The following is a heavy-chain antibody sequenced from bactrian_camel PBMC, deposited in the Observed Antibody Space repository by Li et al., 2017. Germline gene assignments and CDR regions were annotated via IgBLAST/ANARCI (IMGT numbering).Heavy chain of an antibody. V-gene: IGHV3-2*01. J-gene: IGHJ4*01. CDR2: IYSDGSNT. Sequence: HVQLVESGGKLVQPGGSLRLSCAASEFAFSSYYMTWVRQAPGKGLEWVSSIYSDGSNTYYADSVKGRFTISRDNAKNTLYLQLNSLKTEDTATYYCVNYVPANTASTSLPRPKSPGTQVTVS. CDR1: EFAFSSYY. D-gene: IGHD3*01.